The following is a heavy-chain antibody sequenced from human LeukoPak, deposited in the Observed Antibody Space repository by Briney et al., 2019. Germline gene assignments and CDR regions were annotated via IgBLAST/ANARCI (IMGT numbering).Heavy chain of an antibody. D-gene: IGHD1-26*01. J-gene: IGHJ4*02. Sequence: PSETLSLTCAVYGGSFSGYYWSWIRQPPGKGLEWIGEINHSGRTNYNPSLKSRVTISVDTSKNQFSLKLSSVTAADTAVYYCARGRIVGAPSLNYWGQGTLVTVSS. V-gene: IGHV4-34*01. CDR1: GGSFSGYY. CDR2: INHSGRT. CDR3: ARGRIVGAPSLNY.